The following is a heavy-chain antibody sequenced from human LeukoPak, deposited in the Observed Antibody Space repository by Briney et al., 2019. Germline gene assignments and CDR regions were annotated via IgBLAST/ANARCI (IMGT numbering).Heavy chain of an antibody. Sequence: SETLSLTCTVSGGSISSYYWSWIRQPPGKGLEWIGYIYYSGSTNYNPSLKSRVTISVDTSKNQFSLKLSSVTAADTAVYYCARSYCSGGSCYSGDLYFQRWGQGTLVTVSS. CDR1: GGSISSYY. D-gene: IGHD2-15*01. CDR3: ARSYCSGGSCYSGDLYFQR. J-gene: IGHJ1*01. CDR2: IYYSGST. V-gene: IGHV4-59*01.